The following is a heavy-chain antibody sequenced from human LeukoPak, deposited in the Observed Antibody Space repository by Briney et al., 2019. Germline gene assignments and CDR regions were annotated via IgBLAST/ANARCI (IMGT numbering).Heavy chain of an antibody. D-gene: IGHD4-17*01. Sequence: GGSLRLSCAASGFTLDNYNFNWVRLAPGKGLEWVASIRSYSSYIHYADSVKGRFTISRDDAKKSLYLQMNSLRAEDTAVYYCASCPEHYGVFRRNYFDYWGQGTLVTVSS. J-gene: IGHJ4*02. CDR1: GFTLDNYN. CDR3: ASCPEHYGVFRRNYFDY. V-gene: IGHV3-21*01. CDR2: IRSYSSYI.